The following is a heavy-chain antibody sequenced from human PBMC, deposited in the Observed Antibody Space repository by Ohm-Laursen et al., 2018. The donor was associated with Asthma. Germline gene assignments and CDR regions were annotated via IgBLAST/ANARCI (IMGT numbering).Heavy chain of an antibody. CDR3: ARDRPLVDGSTSYNDAFDI. CDR2: IYYSGNT. V-gene: IGHV4-39*02. D-gene: IGHD2-2*01. CDR1: DYPLRSRSDC. J-gene: IGHJ3*02. Sequence: TLSLTCTVSDYPLRSRSDCWGWVRQSPGKGLEWIASIYYSGNTYYNPSLESRVSISVDTSKNQFSLILRSVTASDTAVYFCARDRPLVDGSTSYNDAFDIWGQGTMVTVSS.